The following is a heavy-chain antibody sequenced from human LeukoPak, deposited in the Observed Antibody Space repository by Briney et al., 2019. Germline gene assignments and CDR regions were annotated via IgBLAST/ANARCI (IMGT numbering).Heavy chain of an antibody. CDR3: ARVGYCSSTSCLNAFDI. V-gene: IGHV1-8*03. J-gene: IGHJ3*02. CDR1: GYTFTSYD. CDR2: VNPNSGNT. Sequence: ASVTVSCTASGYTFTSYDINWVRQATGQGLEWMGWVNPNSGNTGYAQKFQGRVTITRNTSISTAYMELSSLRSEDTAVYYCARVGYCSSTSCLNAFDIWGQGTMVTVSS. D-gene: IGHD2-2*01.